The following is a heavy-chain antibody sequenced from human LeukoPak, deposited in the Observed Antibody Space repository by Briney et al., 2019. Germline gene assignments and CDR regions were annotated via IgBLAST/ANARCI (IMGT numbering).Heavy chain of an antibody. D-gene: IGHD2-2*01. V-gene: IGHV1-2*02. CDR3: ARESGSDIVVVPAAVLVNWFDP. Sequence: ASVKVSCKASGYTFTSYYMHWVRQAPGQGLEWMGWINPNSGGTNYAQKFQGRVTMTRDTSISTAYMELSRLRSDDTAVYYCARESGSDIVVVPAAVLVNWFDPWGQGTLVTVSS. CDR1: GYTFTSYY. J-gene: IGHJ5*02. CDR2: INPNSGGT.